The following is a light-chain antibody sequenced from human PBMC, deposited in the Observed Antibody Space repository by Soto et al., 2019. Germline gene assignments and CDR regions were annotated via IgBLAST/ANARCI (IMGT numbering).Light chain of an antibody. V-gene: IGKV3-20*01. J-gene: IGKJ2*01. CDR2: GAS. CDR1: QSVTSSY. Sequence: EIVLTQSPGTLSLSPGERATLSCRASQSVTSSYLAWYQHKRGQAPRLLIYGASSRATGIPDRFGGSGSGPDFTLAISRLEPEDFAVYYCQQYGSLPYTFGQGTKLEIK. CDR3: QQYGSLPYT.